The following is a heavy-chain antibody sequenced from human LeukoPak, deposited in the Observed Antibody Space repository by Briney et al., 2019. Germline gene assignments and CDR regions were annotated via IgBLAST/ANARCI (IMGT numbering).Heavy chain of an antibody. V-gene: IGHV3-53*01. D-gene: IGHD3-10*01. CDR3: ARISGGSFDV. CDR1: GLTVKSNY. Sequence: GGSLRLACAASGLTVKSNYMTWVRQAQGTGLEWVSLIYSGETTYYADSVKGRFTISRDTSQNTLYLQMNRLRAEDTAVYYCARISGGSFDVWGQGTTVTV. J-gene: IGHJ3*01. CDR2: IYSGETT.